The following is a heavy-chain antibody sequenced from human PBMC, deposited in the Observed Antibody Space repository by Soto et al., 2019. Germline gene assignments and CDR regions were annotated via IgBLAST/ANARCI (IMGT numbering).Heavy chain of an antibody. CDR2: ISGSGGST. D-gene: IGHD3-22*01. V-gene: IGHV3-23*01. CDR3: AASDSSGYPYYFDY. CDR1: GFTFSSYA. J-gene: IGHJ4*02. Sequence: GGSLRLSCAASGFTFSSYAMSWVRQAPGKGLEWVSAISGSGGSTFYADSVKGRFTISRDNSKNTLYLQMNSLRVEDTAVYYCAASDSSGYPYYFDYWGQGTLVTSPQ.